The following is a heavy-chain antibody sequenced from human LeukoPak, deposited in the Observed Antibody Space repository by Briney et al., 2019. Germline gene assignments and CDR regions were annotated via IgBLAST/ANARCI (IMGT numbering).Heavy chain of an antibody. V-gene: IGHV3-23*01. CDR3: ANPPTVTSFDS. CDR1: GFTFSSYA. J-gene: IGHJ4*02. D-gene: IGHD4-11*01. CDR2: INSSGGGT. Sequence: GGSLRLSCAASGFTFSSYAMNWVRQAPGKGLEWVSGINSSGGGTYYADSVKGRFTISRDNSKNTLYLQMNSLRAEDTAVYYCANPPTVTSFDSWGQGTLVTVSS.